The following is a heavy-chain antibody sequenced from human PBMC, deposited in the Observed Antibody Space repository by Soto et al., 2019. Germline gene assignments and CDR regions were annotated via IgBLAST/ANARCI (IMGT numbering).Heavy chain of an antibody. CDR2: IFWDDDK. J-gene: IGHJ1*01. CDR3: AHGNRDFQP. Sequence: QITLKESGPTVVNPTQTLTLTCTFSGFSLSTSGVGVGWIRQPPGKALEWLALIFWDDDKRLSPSLKSRLTITKETSTNQVVITMTNVDPVDTATYYCAHGNRDFQPWGQGTLVTVSS. CDR1: GFSLSTSGVG. V-gene: IGHV2-5*02.